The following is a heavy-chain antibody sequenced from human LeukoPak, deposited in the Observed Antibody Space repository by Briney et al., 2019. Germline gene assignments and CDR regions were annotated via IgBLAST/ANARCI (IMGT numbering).Heavy chain of an antibody. CDR1: GFTFTTYW. Sequence: PGGSLRLSCAASGFTFTTYWMHWVRQAPGKGLVWVSRINSDGSDTTYADSVKGRFTISRDNAKNTLYLQMNSLRAEDTAVYYCARGTNGIWSFDYWGQGTLVIVSS. CDR3: ARGTNGIWSFDY. D-gene: IGHD2-8*01. V-gene: IGHV3-74*01. J-gene: IGHJ4*02. CDR2: INSDGSDT.